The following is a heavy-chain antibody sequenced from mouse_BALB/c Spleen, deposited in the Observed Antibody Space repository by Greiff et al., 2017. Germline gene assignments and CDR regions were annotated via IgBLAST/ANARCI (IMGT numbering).Heavy chain of an antibody. Sequence: EVHLVESGPGLVKPSQSLSLTCTVTGYSITSDYAWNWIRQFPGNKLEWMGYISYSGSTSYNPSLKSRISITRDTSKNQFFLQLNSVTTEDTATYYCARWDYYGSSYYAMDYWGQGTSVTVSS. CDR2: ISYSGST. CDR3: ARWDYYGSSYYAMDY. CDR1: GYSITSDYA. V-gene: IGHV3-2*02. D-gene: IGHD1-1*01. J-gene: IGHJ4*01.